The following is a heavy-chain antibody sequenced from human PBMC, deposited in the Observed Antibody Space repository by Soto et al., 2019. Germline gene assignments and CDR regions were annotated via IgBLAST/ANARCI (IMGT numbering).Heavy chain of an antibody. V-gene: IGHV4-59*01. CDR1: GGSISSYY. CDR3: ARTSITIFRGAFDI. D-gene: IGHD3-9*01. J-gene: IGHJ3*02. Sequence: PSETLSLTCTVSGGSISSYYWSWIRQPPGKGLEWIGYIYYSGSTNYNPSLKSRVTISVDTSKNQFSLKLSSVTAADTAVYYCARTSITIFRGAFDIWGQGTMVTVSS. CDR2: IYYSGST.